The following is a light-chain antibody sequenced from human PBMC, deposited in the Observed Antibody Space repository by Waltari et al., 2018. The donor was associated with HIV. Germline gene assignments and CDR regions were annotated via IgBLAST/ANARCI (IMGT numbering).Light chain of an antibody. Sequence: NFMLIQPHSVSESPGKTVTISCTGSSGSIASNFVQWFQQRPGSSPTSVIYEDNQRPLGVTDRFSGSIDSSSNSASLTISGLQTEDEADYYCQSYDSTNSWVFGGGTKLTVL. CDR3: QSYDSTNSWV. CDR2: EDN. CDR1: SGSIASNF. V-gene: IGLV6-57*01. J-gene: IGLJ3*02.